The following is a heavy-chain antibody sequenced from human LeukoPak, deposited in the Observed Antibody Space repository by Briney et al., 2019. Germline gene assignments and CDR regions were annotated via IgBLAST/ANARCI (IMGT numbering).Heavy chain of an antibody. CDR1: GGSISSGDYY. Sequence: NASQTLSLTCTVSGGSISSGDYYWSWIRQPPGKGLEWIEYIYYSGSTNYNPSLKSRVTISIDTSKNQFSLKLSSVTAADTAVYYCARVGNMITFGGVTLDYWGQGTLVTVSS. CDR2: IYYSGST. CDR3: ARVGNMITFGGVTLDY. D-gene: IGHD3-16*01. J-gene: IGHJ4*02. V-gene: IGHV4-30-4*01.